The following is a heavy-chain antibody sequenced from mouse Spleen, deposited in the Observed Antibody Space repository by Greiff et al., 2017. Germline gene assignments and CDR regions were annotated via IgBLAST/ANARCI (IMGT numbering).Heavy chain of an antibody. Sequence: EVMLVESGGGLVQPGGSLKLSCATSGFTFSDYYMYWVRQTPEKRLEWVAYISNGGGSTYYPDTVKGRFTISRDNAKNTLYLQMSRLKSEDTAMYYCASPSYYYGSSSFAYWGQGTLVTVSA. D-gene: IGHD1-1*01. V-gene: IGHV5-12*02. CDR2: ISNGGGST. CDR1: GFTFSDYY. CDR3: ASPSYYYGSSSFAY. J-gene: IGHJ3*01.